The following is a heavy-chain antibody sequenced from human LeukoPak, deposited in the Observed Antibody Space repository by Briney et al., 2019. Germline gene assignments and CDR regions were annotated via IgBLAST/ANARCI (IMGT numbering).Heavy chain of an antibody. V-gene: IGHV1-18*01. J-gene: IGHJ3*02. D-gene: IGHD3-22*01. CDR3: ARATYYYDSSGYPPRWVDSAFDI. CDR2: ISAYNGNT. Sequence: ASVKVSCKASGYTFTSYGISWVRQAPGQGLEWMGWISAYNGNTNYAQKLQGRVTMTTDTSTSTAYMELRSLRSDDTAVYYCARATYYYDSSGYPPRWVDSAFDIWGQGTMVTVSS. CDR1: GYTFTSYG.